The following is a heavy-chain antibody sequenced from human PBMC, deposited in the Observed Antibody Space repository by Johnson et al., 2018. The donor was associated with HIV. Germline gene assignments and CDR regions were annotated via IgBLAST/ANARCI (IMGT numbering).Heavy chain of an antibody. J-gene: IGHJ3*02. Sequence: EVQLVESGGGVVQTGRSLRLSCAASGFTFSSYWMHWVRQAPGKGLVWVSRINSDGSSTSYADSVKGRFTISRDNAKNSLYLQMNSLRAEDTALYYCAKDGKTERRYSSSSVLNAFDIWGQGTMVTVSS. CDR2: INSDGSST. CDR3: AKDGKTERRYSSSSVLNAFDI. D-gene: IGHD6-6*01. CDR1: GFTFSSYW. V-gene: IGHV3-74*01.